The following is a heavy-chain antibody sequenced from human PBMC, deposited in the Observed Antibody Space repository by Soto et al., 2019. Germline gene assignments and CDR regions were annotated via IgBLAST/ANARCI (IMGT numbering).Heavy chain of an antibody. CDR2: VSYVGST. V-gene: IGHV4-39*01. D-gene: IGHD6-13*01. Sequence: PSETLSLTCTVSCASINISGYYWGWIRQSPGKGLEWIGSVSYVGSTYYNPSVKSRLSMSVDTSKNQFSLKLSSVTAADTAVYYCAANSNNWFDPWGQGTLVTASS. CDR1: CASINISGYY. CDR3: AANSNNWFDP. J-gene: IGHJ5*02.